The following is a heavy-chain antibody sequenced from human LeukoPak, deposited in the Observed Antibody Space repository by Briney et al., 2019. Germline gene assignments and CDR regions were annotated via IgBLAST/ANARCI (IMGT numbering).Heavy chain of an antibody. D-gene: IGHD3-9*01. CDR2: ISPDGSST. V-gene: IGHV3-74*01. CDR3: ARHYDILTDTEPGFDL. CDR1: GFTFSSSW. Sequence: PGGSLRLSCTASGFTFSSSWMHWVRQAPGKGLMWVSRISPDGSSTSHADSVQGRLTISRDNSKNTLYLQMNSLRAEDTAVYYCARHYDILTDTEPGFDLWGRGTLVTVSS. J-gene: IGHJ2*01.